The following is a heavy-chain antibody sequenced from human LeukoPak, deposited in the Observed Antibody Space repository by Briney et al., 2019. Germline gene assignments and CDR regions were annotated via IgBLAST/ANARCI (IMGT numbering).Heavy chain of an antibody. CDR1: GFTFSNYW. J-gene: IGHJ4*02. CDR3: ARVSGPGMNEYYHL. V-gene: IGHV3-74*01. CDR2: INDDGSST. D-gene: IGHD2-2*01. Sequence: GGSLRLSCATSGFTFSNYWMTWVRQAPGKGLMWVSRINDDGSSTRHADSVKGRFTISRDNAKNTLYLQMNSLRAEDTAVYYCARVSGPGMNEYYHLWGQGTLVTVSS.